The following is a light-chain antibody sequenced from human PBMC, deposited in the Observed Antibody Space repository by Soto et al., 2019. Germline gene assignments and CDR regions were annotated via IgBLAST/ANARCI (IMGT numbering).Light chain of an antibody. CDR2: DVS. CDR1: SSDVGAYNY. J-gene: IGLJ1*01. V-gene: IGLV2-11*01. Sequence: QSALTQPRSVSGSPGQSVTISCTGTSSDVGAYNYVSWYQQYPDKAPKLVIYDVSRRPSGVPDRFSGSKSGNTASLTISGLPAEDEADYYCCSYAGSYTDVFGTGTKLTVL. CDR3: CSYAGSYTDV.